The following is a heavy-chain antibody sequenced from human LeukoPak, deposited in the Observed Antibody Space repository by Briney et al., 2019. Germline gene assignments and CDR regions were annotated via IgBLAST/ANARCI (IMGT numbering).Heavy chain of an antibody. CDR2: IYYSGST. D-gene: IGHD3-22*01. CDR3: ARGLYYYDSSFGY. V-gene: IGHV4-59*01. CDR1: GGSISSYY. Sequence: SETLSLTCTVSGGSISSYYWSWIRQPPGKGLEWIGYIYYSGSTNYNPSLKSRVTISVDTSKKQFSLKLSSVTAADTAVYYCARGLYYYDSSFGYWGQGTLVTVSS. J-gene: IGHJ4*02.